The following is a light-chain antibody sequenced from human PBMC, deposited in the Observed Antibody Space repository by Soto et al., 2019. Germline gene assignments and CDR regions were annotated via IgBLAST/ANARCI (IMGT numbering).Light chain of an antibody. CDR1: SSNIGAGYD. CDR2: ANS. V-gene: IGLV1-40*01. Sequence: QSVLTQPPSVSGAPGQRVTISCTGNSSNIGAGYDVHWYQQFPGTAPKVLIYANSIRPSGGPDRFSGSKSGTSASLAITGLQAEDGADYYCQSYDSSLSGWVFGGGTKVTVL. J-gene: IGLJ3*02. CDR3: QSYDSSLSGWV.